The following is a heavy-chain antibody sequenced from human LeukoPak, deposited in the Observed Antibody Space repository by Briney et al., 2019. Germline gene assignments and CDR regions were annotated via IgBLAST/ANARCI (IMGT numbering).Heavy chain of an antibody. CDR1: GGSISSYY. V-gene: IGHV4-59*01. J-gene: IGHJ4*02. Sequence: SETLSLTCTVSGGSISSYYWSWLRQPPGKGLEWLGYIYYSGSTNYNPSLKSRVTISVDTSKNQFSLKLSSVTAADTAVYYCARVPGDGSNFDYWGQGTLVTVSS. CDR2: IYYSGST. D-gene: IGHD5-24*01. CDR3: ARVPGDGSNFDY.